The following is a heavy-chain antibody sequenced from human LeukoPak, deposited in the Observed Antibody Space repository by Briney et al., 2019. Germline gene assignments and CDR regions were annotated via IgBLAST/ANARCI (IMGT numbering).Heavy chain of an antibody. CDR1: GGSISSSSYY. CDR3: ARFVVVPAAISGRYAFDI. D-gene: IGHD2-2*01. Sequence: SETLSLTCTVSGGSISSSSYYWGWIRQPPGKGLEWIGSIYYSGSTYYNPSLKSRVTISVDTSKNQFSLKLSTVTAADTAVYYCARFVVVPAAISGRYAFDIWGQGTMVTVSS. V-gene: IGHV4-39*01. CDR2: IYYSGST. J-gene: IGHJ3*02.